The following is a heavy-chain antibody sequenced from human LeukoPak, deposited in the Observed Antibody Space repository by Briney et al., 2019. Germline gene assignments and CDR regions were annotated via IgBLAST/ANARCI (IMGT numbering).Heavy chain of an antibody. CDR2: VSDDGGKK. CDR3: AKDRSRGNYYLGYFDP. V-gene: IGHV3-30*18. D-gene: IGHD1-26*01. J-gene: IGHJ5*02. CDR1: GFTFSNYA. Sequence: PGRSLRLSCAASGFTFSNYAMHWVRQAPGKGLEWVAAVSDDGGKKYYADSVKGRLTISRDNSENTLYLQMDSLRTEDTAVYYCAKDRSRGNYYLGYFDPWGQGTLVTASS.